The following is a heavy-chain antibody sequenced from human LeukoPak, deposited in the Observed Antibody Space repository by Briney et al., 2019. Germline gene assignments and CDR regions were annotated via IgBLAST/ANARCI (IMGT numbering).Heavy chain of an antibody. D-gene: IGHD3-16*01. Sequence: PGGSLRLSGAASGFTFSSYSMNWVRQAPGKGLEWVSYISSSSSTIYYADSVKGRFTISRDNAKNSLYLQMNSLRAEDTAVYYCARDGGGATDYWGQGTLVTVSS. J-gene: IGHJ4*02. CDR2: ISSSSSTI. V-gene: IGHV3-48*04. CDR1: GFTFSSYS. CDR3: ARDGGGATDY.